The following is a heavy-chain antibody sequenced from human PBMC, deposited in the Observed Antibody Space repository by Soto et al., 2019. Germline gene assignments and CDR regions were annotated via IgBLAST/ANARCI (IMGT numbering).Heavy chain of an antibody. CDR2: INAGNGNT. CDR3: ARAGKMKGYYDSSGYYYYFDY. Sequence: ASVKVSCKASGYTFTSYAMHWVRQAPGQRLEWMGWINAGNGNTKYSQKFQGRVTITRDTSASTAYMELSSLRSEDTAGYCCARAGKMKGYYDSSGYYYYFDYWGQGTLVTVSS. D-gene: IGHD3-22*01. V-gene: IGHV1-3*01. J-gene: IGHJ4*02. CDR1: GYTFTSYA.